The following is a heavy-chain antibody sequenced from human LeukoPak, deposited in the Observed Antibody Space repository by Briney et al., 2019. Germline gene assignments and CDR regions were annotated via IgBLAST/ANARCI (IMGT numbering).Heavy chain of an antibody. J-gene: IGHJ4*02. V-gene: IGHV4-4*07. CDR2: IYTSGST. Sequence: SETLSLTYTVSGGSISSYYWSWIRQPAGKGLEWIGRIYTSGSTNYNPSLKSRLTMSVDTSKNQFSLKLSSVTAADTAVYYCASXXXXXAGXXXDXWGREAXSPSPQ. CDR1: GGSISSYY. D-gene: IGHD6-19*01. CDR3: ASXXXXXAGXXXDX.